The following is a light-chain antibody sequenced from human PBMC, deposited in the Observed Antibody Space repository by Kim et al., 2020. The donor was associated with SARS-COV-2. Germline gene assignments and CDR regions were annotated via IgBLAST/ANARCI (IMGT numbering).Light chain of an antibody. V-gene: IGKV3-15*01. CDR3: QQYNNWPLHT. Sequence: EIVMTQSPATLSVSPGERATLSCRASQTVSSNLAWYQQKPGQAPRLLIYGASTRAIGIPARFSGSGSGTEFTLTISSLQSEDFAVYYCQQYNNWPLHTFGQGTKLEIK. J-gene: IGKJ2*01. CDR1: QTVSSN. CDR2: GAS.